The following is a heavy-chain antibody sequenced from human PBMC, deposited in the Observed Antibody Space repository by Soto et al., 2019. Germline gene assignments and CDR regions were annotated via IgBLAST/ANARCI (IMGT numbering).Heavy chain of an antibody. V-gene: IGHV4-59*01. J-gene: IGHJ4*02. CDR1: TDSMRTYS. Sequence: QVQLQESGPGLVRPAETLSLICSVSTDSMRTYSWTWIRQSPGKGLEWIGYVYHTGRTAYNPSPESRVTISIDMSKKQFSLQLTSVTAADTAVYFCARDDTTGLLEFWGQGTLVTVSS. CDR2: VYHTGRT. CDR3: ARDDTTGLLEF.